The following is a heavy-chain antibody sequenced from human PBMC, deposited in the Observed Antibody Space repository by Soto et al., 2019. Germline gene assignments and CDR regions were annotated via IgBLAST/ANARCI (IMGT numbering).Heavy chain of an antibody. J-gene: IGHJ6*02. V-gene: IGHV3-30-3*01. D-gene: IGHD2-8*01. CDR3: ARDTGPNGFNYYYFGMDV. Sequence: QVHLVETGGGVVQPGRSQRLSCAASGFTFSNYAMHWVRQAPGKGLEWVAVISYDGSDKYNANSVKGRFTISRDNSKNTLYLQMNSLRAEDTAVYYCARDTGPNGFNYYYFGMDVWGQGTTVTVSS. CDR1: GFTFSNYA. CDR2: ISYDGSDK.